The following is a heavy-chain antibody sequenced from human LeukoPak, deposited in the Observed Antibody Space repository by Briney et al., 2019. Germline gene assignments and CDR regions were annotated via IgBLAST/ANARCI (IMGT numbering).Heavy chain of an antibody. CDR3: AKPAYCSGGSCYSIGYFDY. J-gene: IGHJ4*02. D-gene: IGHD2-15*01. V-gene: IGHV3-23*01. CDR1: GFTFSSCA. CDR2: ISGSGGST. Sequence: PGGFLRLSCAASGFTFSSCAMSWVRQAPGKGLEWVSGISGSGGSTYYADSVKGRFTISRDNSKNTLYLQMNSLRAEDTAVYYCAKPAYCSGGSCYSIGYFDYWGQGTLVTVSS.